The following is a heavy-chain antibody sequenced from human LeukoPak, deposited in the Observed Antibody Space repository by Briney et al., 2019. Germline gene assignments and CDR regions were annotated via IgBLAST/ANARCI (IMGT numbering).Heavy chain of an antibody. CDR1: GFTFSDNG. V-gene: IGHV3-30*03. CDR3: VSSRTGYSGYRIRFDY. CDR2: MSYDGSNG. J-gene: IGHJ4*02. D-gene: IGHD5-12*01. Sequence: GRSLRLSCAASGFTFSDNGMHWVRQAPGKGLEWLAVMSYDGSNGYYADSVKGRFTISRDNSKNTLYLQMNSLRPEDTAVYYCVSSRTGYSGYRIRFDYWGQGTLVTVSS.